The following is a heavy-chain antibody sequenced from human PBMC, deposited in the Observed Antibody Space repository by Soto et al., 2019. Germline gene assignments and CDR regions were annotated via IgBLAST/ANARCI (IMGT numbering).Heavy chain of an antibody. J-gene: IGHJ6*02. D-gene: IGHD2-21*01. CDR1: GFTFDTYW. V-gene: IGHV3-74*01. CDR3: ARLSGDHSAFFSYGMDA. CDR2: INSDGTIS. Sequence: GGSLRLSCAASGFTFDTYWMNWVRQAPGEGPEWLSSINSDGTISSYADSVKGRFTISRDNARNTLSLQMNSLRADDTAVYYCARLSGDHSAFFSYGMDAWGQGTTVTVSS.